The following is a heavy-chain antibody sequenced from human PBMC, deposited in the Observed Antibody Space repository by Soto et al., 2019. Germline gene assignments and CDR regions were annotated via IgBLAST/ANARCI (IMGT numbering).Heavy chain of an antibody. J-gene: IGHJ6*02. CDR1: GYTFTTYG. CDR2: IIPIFDTA. V-gene: IGHV1-69*13. CDR3: SRHDCISSSCYYYYYYSMDV. Sequence: GASVKVSCKASGYTFTTYGISWVRQAPGQGLEWLGGIIPIFDTANYAQKFQGRVTITADESTSTAYMELSSLRSEDTAVYYCSRHDCISSSCYYYYYYSMDVWGQGTTVTVSS. D-gene: IGHD2-2*01.